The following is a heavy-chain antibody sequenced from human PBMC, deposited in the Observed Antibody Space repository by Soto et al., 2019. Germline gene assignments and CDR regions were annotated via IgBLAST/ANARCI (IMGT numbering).Heavy chain of an antibody. CDR1: GGTFSRYA. D-gene: IGHD6-13*01. Sequence: QGQLVQSGAEVRKPGSSVKVSCKASGGTFSRYAINWVRQSPGQGLELMGGIIPMFGTTNYAHKFKGRVTITADESTRTVYIELNTLRSEDAAVYYCARAAIHGSSWYFWFDPWGQGTLVTFSS. J-gene: IGHJ5*01. CDR3: ARAAIHGSSWYFWFDP. CDR2: IIPMFGTT. V-gene: IGHV1-69*01.